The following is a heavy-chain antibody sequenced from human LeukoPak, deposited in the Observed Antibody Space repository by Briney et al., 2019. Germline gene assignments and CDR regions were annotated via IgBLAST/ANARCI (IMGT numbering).Heavy chain of an antibody. D-gene: IGHD3-10*01. Sequence: SEPLSLTCAVNARSFTGYYWSWIRQPTGKGREWIGEIDHTGSINYNPSLRSRVTISVDTFKNQFSLKLRSVTAADRATYYCARGGYGPGSHYRYWGQGSLVTVSS. CDR1: ARSFTGYY. V-gene: IGHV4-34*01. CDR2: IDHTGSI. J-gene: IGHJ4*02. CDR3: ARGGYGPGSHYRY.